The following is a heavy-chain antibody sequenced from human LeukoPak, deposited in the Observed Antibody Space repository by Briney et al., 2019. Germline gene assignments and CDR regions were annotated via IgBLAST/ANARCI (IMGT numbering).Heavy chain of an antibody. J-gene: IGHJ4*02. CDR1: GGSISSGDYY. CDR3: ARGEAVNLLHY. Sequence: SQTLSLACTVSGGSISSGDYYWSWIRQPPGKGLEWIGYIYYSGSTYYNPSLKSRVTISVDTSKNQFSLKLSSVTAADTAVYYCARGEAVNLLHYWGQGTLVTASS. CDR2: IYYSGST. D-gene: IGHD6-19*01. V-gene: IGHV4-30-4*08.